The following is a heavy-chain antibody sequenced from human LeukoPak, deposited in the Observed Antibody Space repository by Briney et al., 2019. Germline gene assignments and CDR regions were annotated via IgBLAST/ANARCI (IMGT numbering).Heavy chain of an antibody. CDR1: GYRFSDHG. V-gene: IGHV3-30*18. CDR2: ISNDGSIT. Sequence: GGSLRLSCTASGYRFSDHGMHWVRQAPGKGLEWVAVISNDGSITKYGDSVKGRFTISRDNSKNTLYVQMNSLRTDDAAVYYCAKSKSPYPMDYIFDFWGQGTLVTVSS. J-gene: IGHJ4*02. D-gene: IGHD4-11*01. CDR3: AKSKSPYPMDYIFDF.